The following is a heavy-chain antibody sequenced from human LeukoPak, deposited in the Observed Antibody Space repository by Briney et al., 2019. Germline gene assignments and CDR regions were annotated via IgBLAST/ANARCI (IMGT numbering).Heavy chain of an antibody. CDR3: ARLLSSDWPEYFQH. CDR1: GGSISTYY. D-gene: IGHD6-19*01. CDR2: IYYSGST. V-gene: IGHV4-59*08. Sequence: SETLSLTCTVSGGSISTYYWNWIRQPPGKGLEWIGYIYYSGSTNYNPSLKSRVTISVDTSKNQFSLKLTSVTAADTAVYFCARLLSSDWPEYFQHWGQGTLVTVSS. J-gene: IGHJ1*01.